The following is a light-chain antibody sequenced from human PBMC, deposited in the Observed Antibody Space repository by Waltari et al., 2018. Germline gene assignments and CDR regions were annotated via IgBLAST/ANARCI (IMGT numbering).Light chain of an antibody. CDR1: SGHNNYA. V-gene: IGLV4-69*01. J-gene: IGLJ2*01. CDR3: QTWGAATVV. CDR2: VNSDGSH. Sequence: QLVLTQSPSASASLGASVKLTCTLSSGHNNYAIAWHQQQPEKGPRYLMKVNSDGSHSQGDGIPDRFSGSSAGAERYLTISSRQPDDDADYYCQTWGAATVVFGGGTKLTVL.